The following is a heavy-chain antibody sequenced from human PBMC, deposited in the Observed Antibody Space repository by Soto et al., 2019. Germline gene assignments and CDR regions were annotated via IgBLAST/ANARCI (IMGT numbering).Heavy chain of an antibody. CDR2: IYYSGST. CDR1: GESINSSSNY. V-gene: IGHV4-39*01. CDR3: ARRGYYAISAFDI. Sequence: SGNLSITCTVSGESINSSSNYWGWIRQPPGKGLEWFGSIYYSGSTYYNPSLKSRVTISVDTSKNQFSLKLSSVTAADTAVYYCARRGYYAISAFDIWGQGTMVT. J-gene: IGHJ3*02. D-gene: IGHD2-8*01.